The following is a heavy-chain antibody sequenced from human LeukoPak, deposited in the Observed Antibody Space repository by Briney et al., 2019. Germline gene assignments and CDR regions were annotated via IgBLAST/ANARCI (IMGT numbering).Heavy chain of an antibody. CDR2: INTNTGNP. Sequence: ASVKVSCKASEYIFTSYVLHWVRQAPGQGLEWMGWINTNTGNPTYAQGFTGRFVFSLDTSVSTAYLQISSLKADDTAMYYCARGDYETHGYQTRWGQGTLVTVSS. CDR1: EYIFTSYV. J-gene: IGHJ4*02. D-gene: IGHD3-22*01. CDR3: ARGDYETHGYQTR. V-gene: IGHV7-4-1*02.